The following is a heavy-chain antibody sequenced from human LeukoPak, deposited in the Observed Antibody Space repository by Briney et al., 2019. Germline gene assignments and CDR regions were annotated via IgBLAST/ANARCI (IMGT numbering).Heavy chain of an antibody. Sequence: SVKVSCKASGGTFSSYAISWVRQAPGQGLEWMGGIIPIFGTANYAQKLQGRVTMTTDTSTSTAYMELRSLRSDDTAVYYCARLSIRYCTNGVCPNYFDYWGQGTLVTVSS. CDR2: IIPIFGTA. CDR1: GGTFSSYA. J-gene: IGHJ4*02. D-gene: IGHD2-8*01. CDR3: ARLSIRYCTNGVCPNYFDY. V-gene: IGHV1-69*05.